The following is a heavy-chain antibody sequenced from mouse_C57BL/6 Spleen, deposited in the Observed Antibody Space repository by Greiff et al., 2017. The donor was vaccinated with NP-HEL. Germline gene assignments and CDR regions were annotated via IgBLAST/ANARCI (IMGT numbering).Heavy chain of an antibody. V-gene: IGHV5-17*01. CDR1: GFTFSDYG. CDR3: ARGFPYYFDY. J-gene: IGHJ2*01. CDR2: ISSGSSTI. Sequence: EVKLMESGGGLVEPGGSLKLSCAASGFTFSDYGMHWVRQAPEKGLEWVAYISSGSSTIYYADTVKGRFTISRDNAKNTLFLQMTSLRSEDTAMYYCARGFPYYFDYWGQGTTLTVSS.